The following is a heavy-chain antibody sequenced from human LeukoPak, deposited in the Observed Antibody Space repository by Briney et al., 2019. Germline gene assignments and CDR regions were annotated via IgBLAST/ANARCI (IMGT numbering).Heavy chain of an antibody. CDR1: GFNVTTNY. D-gene: IGHD5-24*01. Sequence: GGSLRLSCAASGFNVTTNYMSWVRQAPGKGLEWVSVIYSGGTTYYADSVKGRFTISRDISKNTLSLQMNSLRAEDAAVYYCARGRRDGYNLGYWGQGTLVAVSS. CDR2: IYSGGTT. V-gene: IGHV3-53*01. CDR3: ARGRRDGYNLGY. J-gene: IGHJ4*02.